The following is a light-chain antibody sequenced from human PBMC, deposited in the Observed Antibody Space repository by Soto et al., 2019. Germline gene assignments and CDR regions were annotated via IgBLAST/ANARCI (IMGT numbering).Light chain of an antibody. CDR2: IND. CDR1: SSNIAGNT. CDR3: SSYTSSSTRV. Sequence: QSALTQPPSLSGTPGQRVTISCSGSSSNIAGNTVHWYQHLPGTAPKLLIYINDQRPSGVPGRFSASTSGTSASLAISGLQSDDEADYYCSSYTSSSTRVFGGGTKLTVL. V-gene: IGLV1-44*01. J-gene: IGLJ3*02.